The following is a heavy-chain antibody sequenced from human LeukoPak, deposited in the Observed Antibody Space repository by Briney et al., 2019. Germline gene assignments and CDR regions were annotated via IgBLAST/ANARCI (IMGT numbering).Heavy chain of an antibody. Sequence: ASVKVSCKASGGTFSSYAISWVRQAPGQGLEWMGRIIPILGIANYAQKFQGRVTMTRDTSTSTVYMELSSLRSKDTAVYYCARVSGGNSKYYFDYWGQGTLVTVSS. V-gene: IGHV1-69*04. CDR1: GGTFSSYA. J-gene: IGHJ4*02. CDR2: IIPILGIA. CDR3: ARVSGGNSKYYFDY. D-gene: IGHD4-23*01.